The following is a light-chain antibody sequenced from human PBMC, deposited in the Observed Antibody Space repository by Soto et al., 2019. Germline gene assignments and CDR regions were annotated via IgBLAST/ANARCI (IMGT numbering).Light chain of an antibody. CDR2: EGS. CDR3: CSYAGGVV. CDR1: SSDVGSYNL. V-gene: IGLV2-23*01. J-gene: IGLJ2*01. Sequence: QSVLTQPASVSGSPGQSITISCTGTSSDVGSYNLVSWYQQHPGKAPKLMIYEGSKRPSGVSNRFSGSKSGNTASLTISGLQAEDEADYYCCSYAGGVVFGGGTQLTVL.